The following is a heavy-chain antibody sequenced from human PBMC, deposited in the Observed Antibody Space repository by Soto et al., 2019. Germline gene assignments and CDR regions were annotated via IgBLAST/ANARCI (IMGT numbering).Heavy chain of an antibody. CDR3: AKAPRDSSSWYESNYYYGMDV. CDR1: GFTFSSYA. V-gene: IGHV3-23*01. J-gene: IGHJ6*02. Sequence: GGSLILSCAASGFTFSSYAMSWVRQAPGKGLEWVSAISGSGGSTYYADSVKGRFTISRDNSKNTLYLQMNSLRAEDTAVYYCAKAPRDSSSWYESNYYYGMDVWGQGTTVTVSS. D-gene: IGHD6-13*01. CDR2: ISGSGGST.